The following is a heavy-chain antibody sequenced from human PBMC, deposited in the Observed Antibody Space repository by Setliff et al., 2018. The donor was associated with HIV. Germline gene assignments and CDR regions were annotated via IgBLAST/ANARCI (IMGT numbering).Heavy chain of an antibody. CDR1: GASFVGDNH. V-gene: IGHV4-34*01. J-gene: IGHJ4*02. Sequence: PSETLSLTCAVSGASFVGDNHWSWIRQSPGKGLEWIAEVHHTGYLNYNPSLKSRVTISRDPSTKQFSLKMTSMTAADTAVYYCAAFFVTPLMTQDFWGQGTLVTVSS. CDR3: AAFFVTPLMTQDF. D-gene: IGHD4-17*01. CDR2: VHHTGYL.